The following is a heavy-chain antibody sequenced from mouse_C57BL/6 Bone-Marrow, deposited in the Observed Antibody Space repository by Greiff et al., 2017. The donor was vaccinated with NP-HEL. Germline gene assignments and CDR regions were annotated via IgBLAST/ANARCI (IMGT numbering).Heavy chain of an antibody. V-gene: IGHV14-4*01. D-gene: IGHD2-2*01. J-gene: IGHJ4*01. CDR3: TTLALYGYDVGRYAMDY. CDR1: GFNIKDDY. CDR2: IDPENGDT. Sequence: EVQLQQSGAELVRPGASVKLSCTASGFNIKDDYMHWVKQRPEQGLEWIGWIDPENGDTEYASKFQGKATITADTSSNTAYLQLSSLTSEDTAVYYCTTLALYGYDVGRYAMDYWGQGTSVTVSS.